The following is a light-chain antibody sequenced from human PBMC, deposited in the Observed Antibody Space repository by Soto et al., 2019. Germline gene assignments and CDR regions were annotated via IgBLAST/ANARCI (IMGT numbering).Light chain of an antibody. V-gene: IGKV1-5*01. Sequence: DIRMSHSPSAVSASIGERATITCRASQSIRSWLAWYQQKPGKAPKLLIYDASSLESGVPSRFSGSGSGTEFTLTISSLQPEDFAAYYCQQYNSYWTFGQGTKVDIK. CDR2: DAS. CDR1: QSIRSW. CDR3: QQYNSYWT. J-gene: IGKJ1*01.